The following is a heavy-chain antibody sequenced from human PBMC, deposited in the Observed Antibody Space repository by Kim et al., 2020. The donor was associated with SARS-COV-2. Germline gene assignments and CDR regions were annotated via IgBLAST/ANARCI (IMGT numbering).Heavy chain of an antibody. J-gene: IGHJ4*02. CDR3: AKDRDSGSYTTGLDY. Sequence: DSVKGRFTISRDNYKNTLFLHMNSLRVEDTAVYYCAKDRDSGSYTTGLDYWGQGIQVTVSS. V-gene: IGHV3-33*03. D-gene: IGHD3-10*01.